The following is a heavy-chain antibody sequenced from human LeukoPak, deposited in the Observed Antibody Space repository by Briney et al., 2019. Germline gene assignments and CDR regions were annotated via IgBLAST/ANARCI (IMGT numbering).Heavy chain of an antibody. CDR2: IYSGGNT. Sequence: TGGSLRLSCAASGCIVSSNYMGWVRQAPGKGLEYVSVIYSGGNTYYGGSVKGRFTISRDNSKNTIYLQMNSLRAEDTAVFYCARLVATTGRLYFDYWGQGNLVTVSS. V-gene: IGHV3-53*01. D-gene: IGHD1-1*01. J-gene: IGHJ4*02. CDR3: ARLVATTGRLYFDY. CDR1: GCIVSSNY.